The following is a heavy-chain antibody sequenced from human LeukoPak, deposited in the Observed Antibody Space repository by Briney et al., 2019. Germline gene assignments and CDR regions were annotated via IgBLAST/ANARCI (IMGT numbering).Heavy chain of an antibody. CDR1: GFTFSSYG. J-gene: IGHJ5*02. D-gene: IGHD6-13*01. CDR3: AKDRPTSGYSSSWYYGPNWFDP. CDR2: IRYDGSNT. Sequence: GGPLRLSCAASGFTFSSYGMHWVRQAPGKGLVWVAFIRYDGSNTYYADSVKGRFTISRDNSKNTLYLQMNSLRAEDTALYYWAKDRPTSGYSSSWYYGPNWFDPWGQGTLVTVSS. V-gene: IGHV3-30*02.